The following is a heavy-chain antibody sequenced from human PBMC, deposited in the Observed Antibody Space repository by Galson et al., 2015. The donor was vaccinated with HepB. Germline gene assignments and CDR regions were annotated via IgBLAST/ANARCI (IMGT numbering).Heavy chain of an antibody. V-gene: IGHV6-1*01. CDR3: ARWRHDSGDFDY. Sequence: CAISGDSVSSNSVAWNWIRQSPSRGLEWLGRTYYRSKWYNDYAVSVKSQITINPDTSKNQFSLQLSSVTPEDTAVYYCARWRHDSGDFDYWSQGALVTVSS. CDR2: TYYRSKWYN. D-gene: IGHD4-17*01. J-gene: IGHJ4*02. CDR1: GDSVSSNSVA.